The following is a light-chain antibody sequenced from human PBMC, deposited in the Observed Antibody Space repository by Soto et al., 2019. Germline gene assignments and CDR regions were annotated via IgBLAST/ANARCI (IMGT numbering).Light chain of an antibody. CDR1: SSNIGSNY. V-gene: IGLV1-47*01. CDR2: RTD. J-gene: IGLJ2*01. CDR3: VAWDGSLNSLL. Sequence: QSVLTQPPSASGTPGQRVTISCSGSSSNIGSNYVYWYQPVPGTAPKLLIYRTDQRPSGVPDRFSASKPGASASLVISGLRSEDEADYYCVAWDGSLNSLLFGGGTKLTVL.